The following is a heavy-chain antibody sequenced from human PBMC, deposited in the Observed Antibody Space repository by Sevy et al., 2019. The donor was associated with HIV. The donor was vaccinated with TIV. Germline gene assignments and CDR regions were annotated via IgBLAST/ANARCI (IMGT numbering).Heavy chain of an antibody. CDR1: GFTFRSFS. CDR2: IWYDGRTK. CDR3: ARDSARVIVPTAGFDP. V-gene: IGHV3-33*01. D-gene: IGHD1-1*01. J-gene: IGHJ5*02. Sequence: RGSLRLSCSASGFTFRSFSMHWVRQAPGKGLEWVAAIWYDGRTKQYADSVKGRFTISRDNSKNMLNLEMNGLRAEDTALYFCARDSARVIVPTAGFDPWGQGTVVTVSS.